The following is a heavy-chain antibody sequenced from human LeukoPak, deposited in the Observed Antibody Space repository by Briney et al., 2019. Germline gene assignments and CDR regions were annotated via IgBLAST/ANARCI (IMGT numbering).Heavy chain of an antibody. V-gene: IGHV4-59*01. CDR1: GGSLSGDY. CDR2: VFYRGTT. D-gene: IGHD5-24*01. CDR3: ARGRSATRWALPHLDR. Sequence: SETLSLTCSVSGGSLSGDYWNWIRHSPGKNLEWIGYVFYRGTTNYNPSLKSRVTISIDTPKNQFSLTLTSVNNVDTAIYYCARGRSATRWALPHLDRWGQGTLVTVSS. J-gene: IGHJ4*02.